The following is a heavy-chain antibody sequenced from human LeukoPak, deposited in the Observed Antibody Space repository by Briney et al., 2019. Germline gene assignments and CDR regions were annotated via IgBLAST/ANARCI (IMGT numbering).Heavy chain of an antibody. J-gene: IGHJ6*03. CDR2: INPSGSS. Sequence: PSETLSLTCAVYGGSFSGYHWTWIRQSPGKGLEWIGDINPSGSSYYNPSLKRRLTISVDTSKNQFSLKLRSVTAADTAVYYCARGRHDITMIVVVMTSVSYYLDVWGKGTTVTVS. CDR1: GGSFSGYH. V-gene: IGHV4-34*01. D-gene: IGHD3-22*01. CDR3: ARGRHDITMIVVVMTSVSYYLDV.